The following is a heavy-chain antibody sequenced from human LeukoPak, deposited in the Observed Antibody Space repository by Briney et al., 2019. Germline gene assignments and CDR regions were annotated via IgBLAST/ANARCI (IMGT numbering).Heavy chain of an antibody. CDR1: GGTFSSYA. D-gene: IGHD2-2*01. CDR3: ARVIDIVVVPAAMPYDYYYYGMDV. CDR2: IIPIFGTA. J-gene: IGHJ6*02. V-gene: IGHV1-69*13. Sequence: SVKVSCKASGGTFSSYAISWVRQAPGQGLEWMGGIIPIFGTANYAQKFQGRVTITADESTSTAYMELSSLRSEDTAVYYCARVIDIVVVPAAMPYDYYYYGMDVWGQGTSVTVSS.